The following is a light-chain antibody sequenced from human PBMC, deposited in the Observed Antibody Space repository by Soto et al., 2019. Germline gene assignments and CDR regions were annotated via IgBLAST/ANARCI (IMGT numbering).Light chain of an antibody. CDR2: GAS. J-gene: IGKJ2*01. CDR3: QQFGSSPPYT. CDR1: QSVSSNF. Sequence: EIVLTQSPDTLSLSPGERATLSCRASQSVSSNFLAWYQQKPGQAPRLLVYGASSRAAGIPDRFSGSGSGTDFSLTISRLEPEEFAVYYCQQFGSSPPYTFGQGTKLEIK. V-gene: IGKV3-20*01.